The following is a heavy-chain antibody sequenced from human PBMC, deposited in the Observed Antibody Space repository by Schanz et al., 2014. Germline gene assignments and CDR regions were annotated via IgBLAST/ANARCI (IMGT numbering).Heavy chain of an antibody. Sequence: QVHLVQSGAEVKKPGASVKVSCKASGYIFTSYSMHWVRQAPGQGLEWLGIINPSGVSTSSAQEFQGRVTMTRDTSTSTLQMELSSLRSEDTAVYYCARELCSSTTCYVRYDPWGQGTLVTVSS. CDR2: INPSGVST. D-gene: IGHD2-2*01. J-gene: IGHJ5*02. CDR3: ARELCSSTTCYVRYDP. V-gene: IGHV1-46*01. CDR1: GYIFTSYS.